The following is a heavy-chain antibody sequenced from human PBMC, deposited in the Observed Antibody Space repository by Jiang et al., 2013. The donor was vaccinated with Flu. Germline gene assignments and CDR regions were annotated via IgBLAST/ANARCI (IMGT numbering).Heavy chain of an antibody. Sequence: GSGLVKPSETLSLTCTVSGASISSSAYYWAWIRQSPGKGLEWIGCVYYSGSTYDNPSLKRRVTMSVDTSKNQFSLRLSSVTAADTAVYYCARRVQGYPTEFDYWGQGTLVTVSS. CDR2: VYYSGST. J-gene: IGHJ4*02. D-gene: IGHD3-10*01. V-gene: IGHV4-39*01. CDR3: ARRVQGYPTEFDY. CDR1: GASISSSAYY.